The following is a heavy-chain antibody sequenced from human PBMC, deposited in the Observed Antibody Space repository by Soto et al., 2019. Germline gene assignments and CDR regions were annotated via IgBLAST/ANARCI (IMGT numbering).Heavy chain of an antibody. J-gene: IGHJ4*02. V-gene: IGHV4-59*01. CDR1: GGSISNDY. CDR2: IYYSGST. Sequence: PSETLSLTCTVSGGSISNDYWSWIRQPPGKGLEWIGYIYYSGSTNYNPSLKSRVTISVDTSKNQFSLKLSSVTAADTAVYYCSRRYGTPFDYCGQGTLVTVSS. D-gene: IGHD1-7*01. CDR3: SRRYGTPFDY.